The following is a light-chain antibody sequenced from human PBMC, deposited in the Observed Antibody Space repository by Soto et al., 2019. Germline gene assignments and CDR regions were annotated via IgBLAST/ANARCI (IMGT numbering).Light chain of an antibody. CDR2: GAS. V-gene: IGKV3-20*01. CDR1: QNVSSSF. Sequence: EIVLTQSPGTLSLSPGERATLSCRASQNVSSSFLAWYQQKPGQAPRLLIYGASSRATGISDRFSGSGSGTDFTLTISRLEAEDFAVYYCQQYGSSPPWTFGQGTKGEIK. J-gene: IGKJ1*01. CDR3: QQYGSSPPWT.